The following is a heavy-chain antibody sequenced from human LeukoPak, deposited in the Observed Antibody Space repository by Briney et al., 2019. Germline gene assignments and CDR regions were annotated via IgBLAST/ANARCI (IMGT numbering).Heavy chain of an antibody. V-gene: IGHV3-33*01. J-gene: IGHJ4*02. CDR3: ARDGSGWSSDY. Sequence: GGSLRLSCAASGFTFSDSGMHWVRQAPGKGLEWVAVMWNDGITGKYADSVRGRFSVSRDNSKNTVYLQMDSLRADDTSVYYCARDGSGWSSDYWGQGTLVTVSS. D-gene: IGHD6-19*01. CDR2: MWNDGITG. CDR1: GFTFSDSG.